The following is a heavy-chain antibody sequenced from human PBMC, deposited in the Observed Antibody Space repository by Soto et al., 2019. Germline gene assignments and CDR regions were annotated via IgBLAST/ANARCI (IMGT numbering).Heavy chain of an antibody. CDR1: GFAFSSYV. CDR2: ISYDGSNK. J-gene: IGHJ4*02. CDR3: AKSIQQQLVIDY. V-gene: IGHV3-30*18. Sequence: PGGSLRLSCAASGFAFSSYVMHWVRQAPGKGLEWVAVISYDGSNKYYADSVKGRFTISRDNSKNTLYLQMNSLRAEDTAVYYCAKSIQQQLVIDYWGQGTLVTVSS. D-gene: IGHD6-13*01.